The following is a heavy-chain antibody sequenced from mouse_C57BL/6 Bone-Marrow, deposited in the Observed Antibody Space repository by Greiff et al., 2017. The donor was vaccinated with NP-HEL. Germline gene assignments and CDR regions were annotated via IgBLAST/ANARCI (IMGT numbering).Heavy chain of an antibody. CDR2: ISSGGSYT. CDR3: ARPHYYGSRGFAY. J-gene: IGHJ3*01. CDR1: GFTFSSYG. Sequence: EVMLVESGGDLVKPGGSLKLSCAASGFTFSSYGMSWVRQTPDKRLEWVATISSGGSYTYYPDSVKGRFTISRDNAKNTLYLQMSSLKSEDTAMYYCARPHYYGSRGFAYWGQGTLVTVSA. V-gene: IGHV5-6*02. D-gene: IGHD1-1*01.